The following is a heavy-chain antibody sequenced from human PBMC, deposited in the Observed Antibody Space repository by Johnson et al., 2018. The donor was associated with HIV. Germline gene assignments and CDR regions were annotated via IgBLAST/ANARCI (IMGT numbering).Heavy chain of an antibody. V-gene: IGHV3-64*01. CDR2: ISSNGGST. D-gene: IGHD5-24*01. CDR3: ARGGRDGYNWVWAVDI. CDR1: GFTFSSYA. Sequence: VQLVESGGGVVQPGRSLRLSCAASGFTFSSYAMHWVRQAPGKGLEYVSAISSNGGSTYYANSVKGRFTISRDNSKNTLYLQMGRLRAEDMAVYYCARGGRDGYNWVWAVDIWGQGTMVTVSS. J-gene: IGHJ3*02.